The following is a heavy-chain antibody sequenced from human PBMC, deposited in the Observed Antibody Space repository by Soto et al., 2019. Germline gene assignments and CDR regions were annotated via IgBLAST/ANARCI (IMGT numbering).Heavy chain of an antibody. D-gene: IGHD4-17*01. J-gene: IGHJ3*02. V-gene: IGHV3-53*01. CDR1: GFAVSSTY. CDR3: ASLTTVVTPFAFDI. CDR2: IHRVSTS. Sequence: EVQLVESGGGLTQPGGSLRLSCAASGFAVSSTYMSWVRQAPGKGLEWVSVIHRVSTSYYADSVKGRFTISRDNSKNTLYLQMNSLRAEDTAVYYCASLTTVVTPFAFDIWGQGTMVTVS.